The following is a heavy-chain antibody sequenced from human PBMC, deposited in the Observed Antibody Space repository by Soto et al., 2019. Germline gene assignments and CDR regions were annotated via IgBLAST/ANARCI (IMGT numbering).Heavy chain of an antibody. J-gene: IGHJ3*02. Sequence: SETLSLTCTVSGGSISSSSYYWGWIRQPPGKGLEWIGSIYYSGSTYYNPSLKSRVTISVDTSKNQFSLKLSSVTAADTAVYYCARPRGYSYSGLTVAFDIWGQGTMVTVSS. D-gene: IGHD5-18*01. V-gene: IGHV4-39*01. CDR1: GGSISSSSYY. CDR3: ARPRGYSYSGLTVAFDI. CDR2: IYYSGST.